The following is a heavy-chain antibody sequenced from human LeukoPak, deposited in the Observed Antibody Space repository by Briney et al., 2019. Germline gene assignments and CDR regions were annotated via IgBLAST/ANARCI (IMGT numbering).Heavy chain of an antibody. V-gene: IGHV3-7*03. Sequence: GTLRLSCAVSGFTFSGFWMSWSRQAPGKGLEWVASINSDGSEGYYADVVKGRFTISRDNSKNTLYLQMNYLRAEDTAVYYCAKDPTSVGGRHDWLLDSWGQGTLVTVSS. D-gene: IGHD3-9*01. J-gene: IGHJ5*02. CDR1: GFTFSGFW. CDR3: AKDPTSVGGRHDWLLDS. CDR2: INSDGSEG.